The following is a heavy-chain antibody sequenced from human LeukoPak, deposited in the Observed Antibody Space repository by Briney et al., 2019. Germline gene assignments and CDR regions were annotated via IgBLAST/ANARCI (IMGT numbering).Heavy chain of an antibody. CDR3: TRREVVAGHTRHDY. J-gene: IGHJ4*02. D-gene: IGHD6-19*01. CDR2: IRSKANSYAT. V-gene: IGHV3-73*01. CDR1: GFTFSGSA. Sequence: GGSLKLSCAASGFTFSGSAMHWVRQASGKGLEWVGRIRSKANSYATAYAASVKGRFTISRDDSKNTAYLQMNSLKTEDTAVYYCTRREVVAGHTRHDYWGQGTLVTVSS.